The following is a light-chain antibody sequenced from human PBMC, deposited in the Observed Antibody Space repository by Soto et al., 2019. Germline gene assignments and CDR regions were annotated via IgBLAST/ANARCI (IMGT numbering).Light chain of an antibody. CDR3: QQLYSYPYT. CDR1: QGISTY. CDR2: VAS. V-gene: IGKV1-9*01. Sequence: DIQLTQSPSFLSASVGDRVTITCRASQGISTYLAWYQQKSGKAPKLLIYVASNLQIGVLSRFSGSGSGTDFTVTISSLQPEDLAIYYCQQLYSYPYTFGQGTKLEI. J-gene: IGKJ2*01.